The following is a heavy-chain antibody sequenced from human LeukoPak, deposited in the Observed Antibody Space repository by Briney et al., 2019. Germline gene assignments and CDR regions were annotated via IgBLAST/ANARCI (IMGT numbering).Heavy chain of an antibody. V-gene: IGHV3-7*03. Sequence: GGSLRLSCAASGFTLSNYWMSWVRQAPGRGLEWVANINPDESEKYYEDSVKGRFTISRDYADNSLYPHMNTLRAEDTAVYYCARFRTVAGNPLDYWGQGTLVTVSS. D-gene: IGHD6-19*01. CDR1: GFTLSNYW. CDR2: INPDESEK. J-gene: IGHJ4*02. CDR3: ARFRTVAGNPLDY.